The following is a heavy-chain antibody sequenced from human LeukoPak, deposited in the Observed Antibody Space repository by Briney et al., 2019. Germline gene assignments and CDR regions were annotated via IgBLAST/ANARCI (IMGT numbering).Heavy chain of an antibody. CDR3: ARGNSYGVDY. V-gene: IGHV4-34*01. Sequence: PSETLSLTCAVYGGSFNGYYWSWIRQPPGKGLEWIGEINHSGSTNYNPSLKSRVTISVDTSKNQFSLKLSSVTAADTAVYYCARGNSYGVDYWGQGTLVTVSS. CDR1: GGSFNGYY. J-gene: IGHJ4*02. D-gene: IGHD5-18*01. CDR2: INHSGST.